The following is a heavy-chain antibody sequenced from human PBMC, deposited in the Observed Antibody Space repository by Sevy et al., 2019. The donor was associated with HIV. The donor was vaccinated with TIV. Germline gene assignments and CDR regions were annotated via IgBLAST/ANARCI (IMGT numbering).Heavy chain of an antibody. CDR3: AKGIEAYNWNPRGFGY. Sequence: GGSLRLSCAASGFTFDDYAMHWVRRAPGKGLEWVSGLSWNSGSIGYADSVKGRFTISRDNAKNSLYLQMNSLRAEDTALYYCAKGIEAYNWNPRGFGYWGQGTLVTVSS. CDR2: LSWNSGSI. V-gene: IGHV3-9*01. J-gene: IGHJ4*02. CDR1: GFTFDDYA. D-gene: IGHD1-20*01.